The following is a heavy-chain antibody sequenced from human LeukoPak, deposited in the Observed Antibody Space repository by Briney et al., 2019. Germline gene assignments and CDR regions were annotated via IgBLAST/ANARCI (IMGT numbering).Heavy chain of an antibody. D-gene: IGHD2-21*02. V-gene: IGHV4-59*08. CDR3: ARLGCGGDCYNNYFDH. J-gene: IGHJ4*02. CDR2: IYYSGNT. CDR1: GGSITGYY. Sequence: SETLSLTCTVSGGSITGYYWGWIRQPPGKRLEWIGYIYYSGNTNYNPSLKSRVTISVDTSKNQFSLKLTSVTAADTAVYYCARLGCGGDCYNNYFDHWGQGTLVTVSS.